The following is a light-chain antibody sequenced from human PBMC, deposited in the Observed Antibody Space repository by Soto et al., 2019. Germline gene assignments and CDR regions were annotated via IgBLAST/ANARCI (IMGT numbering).Light chain of an antibody. CDR3: QQSYSTPRT. J-gene: IGKJ1*01. V-gene: IGKV1-39*01. Sequence: DIQMTQSPSSLSASVGDRVTITCRASQSISGYLNWYQQKPGKAPKVLISGASSLQSGVPSRFSGSGSGTDFTLTISSLQPEDFATYYCQQSYSTPRTFGQGTKVDIK. CDR1: QSISGY. CDR2: GAS.